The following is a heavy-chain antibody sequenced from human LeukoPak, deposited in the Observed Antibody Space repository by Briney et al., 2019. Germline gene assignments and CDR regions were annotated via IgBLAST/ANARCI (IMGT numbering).Heavy chain of an antibody. J-gene: IGHJ6*02. CDR1: GFSFDEYA. CDR2: ISWNGGST. CDR3: AKTQDYYYYAMDV. Sequence: ALRLSCAASGFSFDEYAMHWVRQAPGKGLEWVSGISWNGGSTVYADSVKGRFTISRDNAKNSLYLQMNSLRAGDTALYYCAKTQDYYYYAMDVWGRGTTVTVSS. V-gene: IGHV3-9*01.